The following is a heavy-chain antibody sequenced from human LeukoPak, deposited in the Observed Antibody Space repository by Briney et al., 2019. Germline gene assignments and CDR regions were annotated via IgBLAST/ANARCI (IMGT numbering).Heavy chain of an antibody. CDR3: ARAYGSGSYSANWFDP. Sequence: ASVKVSCKASGYTFTGYYMHWVRQAPGQGLEWMGWINLNSGGTNYAQKFQGRVTMTRGTSISTAYMELSRLRSDDTAVYYCARAYGSGSYSANWFDPWGQGTLVTVSS. CDR2: INLNSGGT. D-gene: IGHD3-10*01. V-gene: IGHV1-2*02. J-gene: IGHJ5*02. CDR1: GYTFTGYY.